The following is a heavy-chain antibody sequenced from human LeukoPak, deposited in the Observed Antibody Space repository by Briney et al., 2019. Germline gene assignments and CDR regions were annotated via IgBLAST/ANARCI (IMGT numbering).Heavy chain of an antibody. Sequence: SETLSLTCTVSGGSISSYYWSWVRQPPGKGLEWIGSIYYSGSTYYNPSLKSRVTISVDTSKNQFSLKLSSVTAADTAVYYCARVRAGYCTNGVCYILDAFDIWGQGTMVTVSS. V-gene: IGHV4-59*12. J-gene: IGHJ3*02. CDR1: GGSISSYY. CDR3: ARVRAGYCTNGVCYILDAFDI. D-gene: IGHD2-8*01. CDR2: IYYSGST.